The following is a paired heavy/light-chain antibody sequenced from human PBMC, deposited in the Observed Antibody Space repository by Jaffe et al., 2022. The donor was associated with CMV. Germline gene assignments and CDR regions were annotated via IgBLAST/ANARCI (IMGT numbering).Light chain of an antibody. CDR1: SSNIGGHT. J-gene: IGLJ2*01. CDR3: AAWDDSLTGHMV. CDR2: SDN. V-gene: IGLV1-44*01. Sequence: QSVLTQPPSASGTPGQRVIISCSGSSSNIGGHTVNWYQQLPGTAPKLLIYSDNQRSSGVPDRFSASKSGTSASLAISGLQSDDEAYYYCAAWDDSLTGHMVFGGGTKLTVL.
Heavy chain of an antibody. CDR3: ARHVRSWGASYLDV. CDR2: IYNEGNT. V-gene: IGHV4-59*08. J-gene: IGHJ6*03. D-gene: IGHD3-10*02. Sequence: QVQLQESGPGPVKPSETLSLTCTVSGGFIRNYYWSWIRQPPGKGLEWIGEIYNEGNTKYNPSLKSRVTISADRSKNNFSLRLNSVTAADSAIYYCARHVRSWGASYLDVWGKGTPVTVSS. CDR1: GGFIRNYY.